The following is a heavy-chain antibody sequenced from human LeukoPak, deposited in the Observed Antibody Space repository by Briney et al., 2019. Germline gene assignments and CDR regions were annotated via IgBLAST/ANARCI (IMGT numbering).Heavy chain of an antibody. D-gene: IGHD6-6*01. CDR1: GGSFSGYY. Sequence: PSETLSLTCAVYGGSFSGYYWSWIRQPPGKGLEWIGEINHSGSTNYNPSLKSRVTISVDTSKNQFSLKLSSVTAADTAVYYCARGRSIAARRYFDYWGQGTLVTVSS. V-gene: IGHV4-34*01. CDR3: ARGRSIAARRYFDY. CDR2: INHSGST. J-gene: IGHJ4*02.